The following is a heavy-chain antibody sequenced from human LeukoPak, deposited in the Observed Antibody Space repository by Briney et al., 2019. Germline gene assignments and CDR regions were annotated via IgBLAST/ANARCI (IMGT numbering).Heavy chain of an antibody. V-gene: IGHV4-59*08. J-gene: IGHJ4*02. CDR2: IYYSGST. CDR3: ARHHVVVVPAVSSFDY. Sequence: PSETLSLTCTVSGGSISSYYWSWIRQPPGKGLEWIGYIYYSGSTNYNPSLKSRVTISVDTSKNQFSLKLSSVTAADTAVYYCARHHVVVVPAVSSFDYWGQGTLVTVSS. D-gene: IGHD2-2*01. CDR1: GGSISSYY.